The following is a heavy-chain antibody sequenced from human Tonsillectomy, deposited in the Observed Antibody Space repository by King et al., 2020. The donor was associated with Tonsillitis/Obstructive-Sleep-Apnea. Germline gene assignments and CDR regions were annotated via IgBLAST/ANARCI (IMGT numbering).Heavy chain of an antibody. D-gene: IGHD5-24*01. J-gene: IGHJ4*02. CDR2: INYNGGST. V-gene: IGHV3-64*07. Sequence: DVQLVESGGGLVQPGGSLRLSCAASGFTFRSYAMHWVRQAPGRGLEYVSAINYNGGSTYYADSVKGRFTISRDNSKNTLYLQMGSLRAEDMAVYYCARETREEDGSNDYWGQGTLVTVSS. CDR3: ARETREEDGSNDY. CDR1: GFTFRSYA.